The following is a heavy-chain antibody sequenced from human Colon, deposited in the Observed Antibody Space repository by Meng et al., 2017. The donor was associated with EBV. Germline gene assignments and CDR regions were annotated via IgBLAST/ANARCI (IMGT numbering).Heavy chain of an antibody. D-gene: IGHD2/OR15-2a*01. Sequence: SGTLSLPCSSSGGSINRCSRYWAGIRQPRRMGREWFATIIYSGATYSNPSLESRSPLSVDTSNSDLSLQMSCVTAADTARYYCVRLAGCPGVYLGLWGQGALVTVSS. CDR2: IIYSGAT. CDR3: VRLAGCPGVYLGL. V-gene: IGHV4-39*02. J-gene: IGHJ4*02. CDR1: GGSINRCSRY.